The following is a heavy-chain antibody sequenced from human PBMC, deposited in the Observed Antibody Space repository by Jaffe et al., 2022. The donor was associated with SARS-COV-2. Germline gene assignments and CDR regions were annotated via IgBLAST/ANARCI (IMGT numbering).Heavy chain of an antibody. J-gene: IGHJ6*02. Sequence: QLQLQESGPGLVKPSETLSLTCTVSGGSISSSSYYWGWIRQPPGKGLEWIGSIYYSGSTYYNPSLKSRVTISVDTSKNQFSLKLSSVTAADTAVYYCARDPYCGGDCSQGGGYYGMDVWGQGTTVTVSS. D-gene: IGHD2-21*02. CDR3: ARDPYCGGDCSQGGGYYGMDV. CDR1: GGSISSSSYY. V-gene: IGHV4-39*02. CDR2: IYYSGST.